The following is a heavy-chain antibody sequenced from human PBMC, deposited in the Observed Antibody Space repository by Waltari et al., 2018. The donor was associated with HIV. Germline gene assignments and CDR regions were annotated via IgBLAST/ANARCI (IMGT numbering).Heavy chain of an antibody. J-gene: IGHJ4*02. D-gene: IGHD3-10*01. CDR2: IKTTADGATA. Sequence: EVQLVESGGGLVKPGGSLGLSWAASGFTFWNACMTWVRQAPGKGLEWVGRIKTTADGATADYAAPVKGRFTISRDDSKNTLYLQLNSLKTEDTAMYYCSGGFGQLWASSFDYWGQGTLVTVSS. CDR1: GFTFWNAC. V-gene: IGHV3-15*01. CDR3: SGGFGQLWASSFDY.